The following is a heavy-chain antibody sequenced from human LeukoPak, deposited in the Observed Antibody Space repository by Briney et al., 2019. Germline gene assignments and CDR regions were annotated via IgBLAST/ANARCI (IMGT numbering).Heavy chain of an antibody. CDR2: IYHSGNT. CDR1: GGSINSDYY. D-gene: IGHD2-15*01. V-gene: IGHV4-30-4*01. Sequence: SETLSLTCTVSGGSINSDYYWSWFRQSPGKGLEWIAYIYHSGNTYYNPSLKSRVTTSVDMSTNRFSLRLSYVTAADTAVYYCARRGPGYCSGGRCFGWFDSWGQGTLVTVSS. CDR3: ARRGPGYCSGGRCFGWFDS. J-gene: IGHJ5*01.